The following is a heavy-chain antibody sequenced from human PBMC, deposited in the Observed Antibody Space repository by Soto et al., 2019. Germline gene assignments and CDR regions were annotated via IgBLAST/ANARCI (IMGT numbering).Heavy chain of an antibody. CDR2: IYHSGST. D-gene: IGHD3-3*01. CDR1: GGSISSGGYS. J-gene: IGHJ6*02. CDR3: ARDLAHYDFWSGYYYYGMDV. V-gene: IGHV4-30-2*01. Sequence: PSETLSLTCAVSGGSISSGGYSWSWIRQPPGKGLEWIGYIYHSGSTYYNPSLKSRVTISVDRSKNQFSLKLSSVTAADTAVYYCARDLAHYDFWSGYYYYGMDVWGQGTTVTVSS.